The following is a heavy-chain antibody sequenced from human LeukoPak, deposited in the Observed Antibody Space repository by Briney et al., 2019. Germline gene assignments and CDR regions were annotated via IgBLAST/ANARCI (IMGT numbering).Heavy chain of an antibody. CDR3: ARRGRVEYSSSSYAFDI. CDR2: IYYSGST. CDR1: GGSISSSNW. Sequence: PSGTLSLTCAVSGGSISSSNWWSWVRQPPGKGLEWIGNIYYSGSTYYNPSLKSRVTISVDTSKNQFSLKLSSVTAADTAVYYCARRGRVEYSSSSYAFDIWGQGTMVTVSS. D-gene: IGHD6-6*01. V-gene: IGHV4-4*02. J-gene: IGHJ3*02.